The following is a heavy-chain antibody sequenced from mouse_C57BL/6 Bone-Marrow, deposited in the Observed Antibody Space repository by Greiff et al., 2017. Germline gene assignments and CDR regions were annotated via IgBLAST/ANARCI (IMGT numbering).Heavy chain of an antibody. V-gene: IGHV1-81*01. D-gene: IGHD3-3*01. CDR2: IYPSSGNT. Sequence: LVESGAELARPGASVKLSCKASGYTFTSYGISWVKQRTGQGLEWIGEIYPSSGNTYYNQKFKGKATVTADKSSSTAYMELRSLTSEVYAVDFGERGGAGSFAYWGQGTRVTVSA. CDR1: GYTFTSYG. J-gene: IGHJ3*01. CDR3: ERGGAGSFAY.